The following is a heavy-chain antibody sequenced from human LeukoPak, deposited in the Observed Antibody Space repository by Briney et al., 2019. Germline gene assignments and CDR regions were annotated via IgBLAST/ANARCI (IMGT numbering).Heavy chain of an antibody. D-gene: IGHD6-19*01. CDR1: GGPFSSYA. Sequence: VKLSCKASGGPFSSYAISWVRPAPGQGLEWMGGIIPIFGTANYAQKFQGRVTITADKSTSTAYMELSSLRSEDTAVYYCARGSQWLAYYFDYWGQETLVTVSS. J-gene: IGHJ4*02. CDR3: ARGSQWLAYYFDY. V-gene: IGHV1-69*06. CDR2: IIPIFGTA.